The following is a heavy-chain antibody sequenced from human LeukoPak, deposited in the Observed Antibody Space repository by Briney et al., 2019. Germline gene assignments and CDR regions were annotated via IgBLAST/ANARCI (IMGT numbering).Heavy chain of an antibody. D-gene: IGHD3-10*01. CDR1: GYTFTSYG. Sequence: GASVKVSCKASGYTFTSYGISWVRQAPGQGLEWMGWISAYNGNTNYAQKLQGRVTMTTDTSTSTAYMELRSLRSDDTAVYCCARDRSMVRGVIGVDYWGQGTLVTVSS. CDR2: ISAYNGNT. J-gene: IGHJ4*02. V-gene: IGHV1-18*01. CDR3: ARDRSMVRGVIGVDY.